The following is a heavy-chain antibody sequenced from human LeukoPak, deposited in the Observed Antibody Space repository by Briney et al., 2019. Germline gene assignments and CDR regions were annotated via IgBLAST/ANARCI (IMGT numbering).Heavy chain of an antibody. V-gene: IGHV3-30*01. CDR2: ISYDEINK. CDR3: ARAMGYDFFLDGFDP. CDR1: GFTFSSYA. Sequence: GRSLRLSCAASGFTFSSYALHWVRQAPSRGLEWVALISYDEINKYYADSVKGRFTISRDTSKNTLYLQMNSLRAEDTAVYYCARAMGYDFFLDGFDPWGQGTLVTVSS. D-gene: IGHD3-3*01. J-gene: IGHJ5*02.